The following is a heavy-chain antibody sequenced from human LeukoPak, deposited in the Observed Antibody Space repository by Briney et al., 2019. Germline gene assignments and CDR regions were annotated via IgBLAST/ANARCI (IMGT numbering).Heavy chain of an antibody. CDR1: DGSFSRYY. V-gene: IGHV4-34*01. CDR2: INHSGTN. J-gene: IGHJ4*02. CDR3: ARDNKRAGDY. Sequence: KPSXXLSLTCAVYDGSFSRYYWSWIRQPPGKGLEWIGEINHSGTNNYNPSLKSRVTISVDTSKNQFSLKLSSVTAADTAVYYCARDNKRAGDYWGQGTLVTVSS. D-gene: IGHD1-1*01.